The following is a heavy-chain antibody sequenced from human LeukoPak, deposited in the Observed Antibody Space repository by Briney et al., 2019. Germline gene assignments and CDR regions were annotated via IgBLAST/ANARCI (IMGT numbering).Heavy chain of an antibody. V-gene: IGHV6-1*01. J-gene: IGHJ5*01. CDR2: TYYMSKWSN. CDR3: ARSHWNYDNWFDP. CDR1: GDSVSSNSAA. Sequence: SQTLSLTCAISGDSVSSNSAAWNWIRQSPSRGLEGLERTYYMSKWSNNYAVSVQSRITINPDTSKNQFSLQLNSVTPEDTAVYYCARSHWNYDNWFDPWGQGTLVTVSS. D-gene: IGHD1-7*01.